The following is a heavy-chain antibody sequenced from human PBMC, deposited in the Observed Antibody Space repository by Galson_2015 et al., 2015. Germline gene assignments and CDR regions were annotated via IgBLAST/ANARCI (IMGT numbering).Heavy chain of an antibody. D-gene: IGHD1-1*01. CDR1: GFTFSSYA. Sequence: SLRLSCAGSGFTFSSYAMRWVRQVPGKGLEWVSGISNSGGSTYYADSVKGRFTISRDNSKNTPYLQMNSLRAEDTAVNYCASPGGPNEKYFDLWGRGTLVTVSS. V-gene: IGHV3-23*01. CDR2: ISNSGGST. J-gene: IGHJ2*01. CDR3: ASPGGPNEKYFDL.